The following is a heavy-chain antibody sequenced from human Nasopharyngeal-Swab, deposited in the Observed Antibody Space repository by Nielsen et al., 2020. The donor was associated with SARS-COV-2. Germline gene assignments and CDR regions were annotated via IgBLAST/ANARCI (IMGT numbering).Heavy chain of an antibody. CDR1: GFTLSNAW. V-gene: IGHV3-15*01. Sequence: GGSLRLSCAASGFTLSNAWMRWVRQVPGKGLGWVGRIKSKTDGWTTDYAAPVKGRFTISRDDSKNTLYLQMNSLKTEDTAVYYCTTEWPLADDYGQGGDAFDIWGQGTMVTVSS. CDR2: IKSKTDGWTT. J-gene: IGHJ3*02. CDR3: TTEWPLADDYGQGGDAFDI. D-gene: IGHD4-17*01.